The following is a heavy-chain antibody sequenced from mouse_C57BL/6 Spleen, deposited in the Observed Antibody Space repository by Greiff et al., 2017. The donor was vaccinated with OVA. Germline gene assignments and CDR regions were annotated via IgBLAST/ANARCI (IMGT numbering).Heavy chain of an antibody. CDR3: ATLCLATVVATDAMDY. D-gene: IGHD1-1*01. CDR1: GFSLTSYG. V-gene: IGHV2-5*01. Sequence: QVQLQQSGPGLVQPSQSLSITCTVSGFSLTSYGVHWVRQSPGKGLEWLGVIWRGGSTDYNAAFMSRLSITKDNSKSQVFYNMNSLQADDTAIYYCATLCLATVVATDAMDYGGQGTSDTVSS. J-gene: IGHJ4*01. CDR2: IWRGGST.